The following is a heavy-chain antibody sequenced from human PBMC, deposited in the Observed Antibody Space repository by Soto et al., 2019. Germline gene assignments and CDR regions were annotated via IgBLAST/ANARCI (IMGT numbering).Heavy chain of an antibody. CDR1: GGTFSSYT. D-gene: IGHD6-13*01. Sequence: ASVKVSCKASGGTFSSYTISWVRQAPGQGLEWMGRIIPILGIANYAQKFQGRVTITTDKSTSTAYMELSSLRSEDTAVYYCAREVSYSSSWTDNGWFDPWGQGTLVTVSS. CDR2: IIPILGIA. V-gene: IGHV1-69*04. J-gene: IGHJ5*02. CDR3: AREVSYSSSWTDNGWFDP.